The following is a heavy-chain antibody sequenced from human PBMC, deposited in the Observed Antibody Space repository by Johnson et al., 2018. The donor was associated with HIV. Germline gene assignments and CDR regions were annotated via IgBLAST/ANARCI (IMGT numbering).Heavy chain of an antibody. D-gene: IGHD1-1*01. CDR3: AKDRTSAQSAFDI. V-gene: IGHV3-30-3*01. CDR2: ISDDGNNK. CDR1: GFRFSTYA. Sequence: QVQLVESGGGVVQPGRSLRLSCAASGFRFSTYALHWVRQTPGKGLEWVALISDDGNNKYYADSLKGRFTISRDNSKNTLYLQMNSLRAEDTAVYYCAKDRTSAQSAFDIWGQGTMVTVSS. J-gene: IGHJ3*02.